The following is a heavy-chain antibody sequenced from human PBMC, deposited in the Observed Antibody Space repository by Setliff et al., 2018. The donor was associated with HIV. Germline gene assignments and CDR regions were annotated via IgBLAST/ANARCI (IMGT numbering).Heavy chain of an antibody. D-gene: IGHD5-18*01. CDR2: VYHSGST. V-gene: IGHV4-38-2*01. CDR1: GYSISSGNY. Sequence: SETLSLTCAVSGYSISSGNYWGWIRQPPGKGLEWIGTVYHSGSTSYNPSLKSRLTISVDTSENQFSPKLSSVTAADTAVYYCACLEYNYGYGFDYWGQGTLVTVSS. J-gene: IGHJ4*02. CDR3: ACLEYNYGYGFDY.